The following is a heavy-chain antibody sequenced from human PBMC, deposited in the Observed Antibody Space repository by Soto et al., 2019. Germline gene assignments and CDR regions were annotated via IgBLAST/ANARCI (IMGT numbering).Heavy chain of an antibody. V-gene: IGHV3-33*01. J-gene: IGHJ6*02. CDR3: ARDRAFDNWFMGGRVDYYYYGMDV. CDR1: GFTFSSYG. D-gene: IGHD1-20*01. Sequence: QVQLVESGGGVVQPGRSLRLSCAASGFTFSSYGMHWVRQAPGKGLEWVAVIWYDGSNKYYADSVKRRFTISRDNAKNTLYRQMTSLRAEDTAVYYCARDRAFDNWFMGGRVDYYYYGMDVWGQGTTVTVSS. CDR2: IWYDGSNK.